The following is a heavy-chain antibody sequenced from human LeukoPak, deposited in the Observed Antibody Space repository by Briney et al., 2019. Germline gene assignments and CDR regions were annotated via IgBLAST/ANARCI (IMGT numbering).Heavy chain of an antibody. CDR3: AKEGLSYYDSSGYVDY. CDR2: IRYDGNNK. Sequence: PGGSLRLSCAASGFTFNSYGLHWVRQAPGKGLEWVTFIRYDGNNKYYAESVKGRFSISRDNSKKKVYLQMNSLRAEDTAVYYCAKEGLSYYDSSGYVDYWGQGTLVTVAS. J-gene: IGHJ4*02. CDR1: GFTFNSYG. D-gene: IGHD3-22*01. V-gene: IGHV3-30*02.